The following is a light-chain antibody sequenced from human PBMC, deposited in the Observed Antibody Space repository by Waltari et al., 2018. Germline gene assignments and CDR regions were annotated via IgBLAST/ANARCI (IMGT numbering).Light chain of an antibody. CDR1: SGHSYYD. V-gene: IGLV4-69*01. CDR2: VNSDGSH. Sequence: QLVLTQTPSASASLGASVSLTGTRSSGHSYYDIAWNQQQPQKGPRYLMKVNSDGSHTKGDGIPDRFSGSSSGAERYLTISSLQSEDAADYYCQTWGTGIWVFGGGTKLTVL. CDR3: QTWGTGIWV. J-gene: IGLJ3*02.